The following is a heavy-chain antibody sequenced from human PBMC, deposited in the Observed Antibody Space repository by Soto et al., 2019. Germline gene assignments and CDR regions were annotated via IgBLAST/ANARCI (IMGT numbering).Heavy chain of an antibody. CDR3: AGKTLHSRSSRVDNGMDV. J-gene: IGHJ6*02. CDR2: ISYSSNTI. CDR1: GLAFSSYS. D-gene: IGHD6-13*01. V-gene: IGHV3-48*02. Sequence: EVQLVESGGGLVQPGGSLRLSCAASGLAFSSYSMNWVRQAPGKGLEWVSYISYSSNTIYYADSVKGRFTISRDNARNSLYLQMSSMRDEDTAVYYCAGKTLHSRSSRVDNGMDVWGQGTTVTVSS.